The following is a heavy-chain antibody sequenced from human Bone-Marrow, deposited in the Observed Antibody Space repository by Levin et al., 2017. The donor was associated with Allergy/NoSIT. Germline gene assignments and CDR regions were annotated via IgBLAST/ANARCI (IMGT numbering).Heavy chain of an antibody. V-gene: IGHV3-30-3*01. J-gene: IGHJ3*02. CDR1: AFTFTSYA. D-gene: IGHD3-10*01. CDR3: AREGSGSAFDI. Sequence: LSLTCAASAFTFTSYAMHWVRQAPGKGLEWVSVISYDGSNKYYADSVKGRFTISRDNSKNTLYLQMNSLRAEDTAVYYCAREGSGSAFDIWGQGTMVTVSS. CDR2: ISYDGSNK.